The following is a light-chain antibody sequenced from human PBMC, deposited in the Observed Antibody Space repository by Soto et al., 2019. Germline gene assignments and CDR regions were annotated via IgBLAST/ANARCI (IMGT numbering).Light chain of an antibody. V-gene: IGLV2-23*02. J-gene: IGLJ2*01. CDR2: EAN. Sequence: QSALTQPASGSGSPGQSITISCTGTTNDIGGYNLVSWYQQHPGKAPKLMIYEANKRPSGVADRFSGSKSGNTASLKISPFQAEDEADYSCFSFAGGATFVFGGGTKLTVL. CDR3: FSFAGGATFV. CDR1: TNDIGGYNL.